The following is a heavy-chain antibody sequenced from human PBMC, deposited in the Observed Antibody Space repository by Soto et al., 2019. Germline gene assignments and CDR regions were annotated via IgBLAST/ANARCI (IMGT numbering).Heavy chain of an antibody. Sequence: GSLGLSCADSGFSFSSYSMSWVRQTPGKGLEWVAAITATGDRTYYADSVTGRFTISRDNSKKTHYLQMTSLRAEDTAMYYCATMNGYFEYWGQGTLVTVSS. CDR2: ITATGDRT. V-gene: IGHV3-23*01. CDR3: ATMNGYFEY. J-gene: IGHJ4*02. CDR1: GFSFSSYS. D-gene: IGHD3-22*01.